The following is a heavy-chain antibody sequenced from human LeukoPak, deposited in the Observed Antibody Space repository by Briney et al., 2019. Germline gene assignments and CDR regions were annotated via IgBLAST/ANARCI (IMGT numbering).Heavy chain of an antibody. CDR3: ARTIGIAAATDAFDI. D-gene: IGHD6-13*01. Sequence: GGSLRLSCAASGFTVSSNYMSWVRQAPGKGLEWVSVIYSGGSTYYADSVKGRFTISRDNSKNTLYLQMNSLRAEDTAVYYCARTIGIAAATDAFDIWGQGTMVTVSS. CDR2: IYSGGST. V-gene: IGHV3-53*05. J-gene: IGHJ3*02. CDR1: GFTVSSNY.